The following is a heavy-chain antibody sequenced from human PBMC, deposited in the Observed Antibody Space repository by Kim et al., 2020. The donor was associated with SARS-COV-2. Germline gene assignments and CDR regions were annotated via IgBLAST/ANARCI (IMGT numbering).Heavy chain of an antibody. CDR3: TTMEWIIAAAGTTDY. CDR2: IKSKTDGGTT. V-gene: IGHV3-15*01. Sequence: GGSLRLSCAASGFTFSNAWMSWVRQAPGKGLEWVGRIKSKTDGGTTDYAAPVKGRFTISRDDSKNTLYLQMNSLKTEDTAVYYCTTMEWIIAAAGTTDYWGQGTLVTVSS. J-gene: IGHJ4*02. D-gene: IGHD6-13*01. CDR1: GFTFSNAW.